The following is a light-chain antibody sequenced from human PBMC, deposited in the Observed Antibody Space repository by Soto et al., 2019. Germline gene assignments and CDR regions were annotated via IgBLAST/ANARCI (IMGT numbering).Light chain of an antibody. CDR1: SSDVGANNY. Sequence: QSALTQPPCASGSPGQSVTISFTGTSSDVGANNYVSWYQQHPGKAPKLMIYEVTKRPSGVPDRFSGSKSGNTASLTVSGLQAEDEADYYCSSYAGTNRVFGTGTKVTVL. CDR2: EVT. CDR3: SSYAGTNRV. J-gene: IGLJ1*01. V-gene: IGLV2-8*01.